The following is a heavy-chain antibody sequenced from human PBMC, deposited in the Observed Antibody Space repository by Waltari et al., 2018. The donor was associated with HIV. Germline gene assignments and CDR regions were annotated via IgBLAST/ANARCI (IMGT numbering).Heavy chain of an antibody. CDR2: IIPIFGTA. CDR3: ARDPRKNKYYYYGMDI. CDR1: GGTFNSYA. Sequence: QVQLVQSGAEVKKPGSSVKVSCKASGGTFNSYAFNWVRQAPGQGLEWVGGIIPIFGTANYAQKFQGRVTITADKSTSTAYMELTSLRSEDTAVYYCARDPRKNKYYYYGMDIWGQGTTVTVS. V-gene: IGHV1-69*06. J-gene: IGHJ6*02.